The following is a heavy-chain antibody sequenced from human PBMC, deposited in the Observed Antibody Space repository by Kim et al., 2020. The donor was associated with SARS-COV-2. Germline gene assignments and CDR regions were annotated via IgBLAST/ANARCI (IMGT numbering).Heavy chain of an antibody. CDR2: IVLGSGNT. Sequence: ASVKVSCKASGSTFTSSVMQWVRQARGQRLEWIGWIVLGSGNTHYAQRFEERVTITRDMSTSTAYMELSSLRSEDTAVYYCATAYCGGDCYTFYYDYGLNVWGQGTTVTVSS. CDR3: ATAYCGGDCYTFYYDYGLNV. V-gene: IGHV1-58*02. J-gene: IGHJ6*02. D-gene: IGHD2-21*02. CDR1: GSTFTSSV.